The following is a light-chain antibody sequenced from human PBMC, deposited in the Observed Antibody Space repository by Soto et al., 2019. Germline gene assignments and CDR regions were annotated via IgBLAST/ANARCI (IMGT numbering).Light chain of an antibody. CDR2: EVN. J-gene: IGLJ1*01. V-gene: IGLV2-14*01. CDR1: SSDVGGYHY. Sequence: QSALTQPASVSGSPGQSITISCTGTSSDVGGYHYVSWYQQYPGKAPKLMIYEVNNRPSGVSYRFSGSKSGNTASLTISGLQAEDEADYYCGSYTSSTTYVFGSGTKLTVL. CDR3: GSYTSSTTYV.